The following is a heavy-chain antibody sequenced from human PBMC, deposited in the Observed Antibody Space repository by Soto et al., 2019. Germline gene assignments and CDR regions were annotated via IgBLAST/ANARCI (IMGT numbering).Heavy chain of an antibody. CDR2: INDDGDST. J-gene: IGHJ4*02. V-gene: IGHV3-23*01. Sequence: GGSLRLSCAASGFTFNNYAVSWVRQAAGQGLEWISAINDDGDSTYHADSVKGRFTISRDNSKNTLYLQMNSLRAEDTAIYYCAKRSVSGTYSPFDYWGQGTLVTVSS. CDR3: AKRSVSGTYSPFDY. D-gene: IGHD1-7*01. CDR1: GFTFNNYA.